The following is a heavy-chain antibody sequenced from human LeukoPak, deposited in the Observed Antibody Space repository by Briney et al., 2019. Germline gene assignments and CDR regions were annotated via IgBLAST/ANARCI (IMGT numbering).Heavy chain of an antibody. V-gene: IGHV4-39*01. CDR3: ARTRYYYNSRSYGAPYYFDY. D-gene: IGHD3-10*01. J-gene: IGHJ4*02. CDR2: IYYSGST. Sequence: SETLSLTCAVSGGSISSNSYYWGWIRQPRGKGLEWIGSIYYSGSTCYNPSLKSRVTISVDTSKNQFSLKLSSVTAADTAVYYCARTRYYYNSRSYGAPYYFDYWGQGTLVTVSS. CDR1: GGSISSNSYY.